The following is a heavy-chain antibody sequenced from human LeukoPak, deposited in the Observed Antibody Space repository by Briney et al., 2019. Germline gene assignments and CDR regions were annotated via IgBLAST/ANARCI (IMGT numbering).Heavy chain of an antibody. CDR3: MGADYGGH. Sequence: SGTLSLTCAVSGASISSNNWWSWVRQPPGKGLEWIGEIWHSGTTNYNPSLKSRVTISVDKSKNQFSLKLNSMTAADTGVYYCMGADYGGHWGQGTLVTVSS. CDR2: IWHSGTT. CDR1: GASISSNNW. J-gene: IGHJ4*02. V-gene: IGHV4-4*02. D-gene: IGHD4-17*01.